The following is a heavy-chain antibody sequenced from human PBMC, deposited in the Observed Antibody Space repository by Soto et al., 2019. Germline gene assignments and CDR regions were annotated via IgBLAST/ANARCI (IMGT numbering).Heavy chain of an antibody. CDR3: ARDIVVVPAATPYYYYGMDV. J-gene: IGHJ6*02. D-gene: IGHD2-2*01. V-gene: IGHV1-18*04. Sequence: QVQLVQSGAEVKKPGASVKVSCKASGYTFTSYGISWVRQAPGQGLEWMGWISTYNGNTTYAQKLQGRVTMTTDTSKSTAYMELRSLRSDDTTVYYCARDIVVVPAATPYYYYGMDVWGQGTTVTVSS. CDR2: ISTYNGNT. CDR1: GYTFTSYG.